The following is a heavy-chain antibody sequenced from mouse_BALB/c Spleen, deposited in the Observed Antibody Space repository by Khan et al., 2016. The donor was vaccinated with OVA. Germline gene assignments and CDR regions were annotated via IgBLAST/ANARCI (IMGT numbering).Heavy chain of an antibody. Sequence: EVQLQESGPGLVKPSQSLSLTCSVTGYSITSGYYWNWIRQFPGNKLEWMGFISYDGNNYFTPSLKNRISITRDTSKNPFFLQLNSVTPEDTVTDVCASEKWLRAWFAYWGQGTLVTVSA. J-gene: IGHJ3*01. CDR2: ISYDGNN. V-gene: IGHV3-6*02. D-gene: IGHD2-2*01. CDR1: GYSITSGYY. CDR3: ASEKWLRAWFAY.